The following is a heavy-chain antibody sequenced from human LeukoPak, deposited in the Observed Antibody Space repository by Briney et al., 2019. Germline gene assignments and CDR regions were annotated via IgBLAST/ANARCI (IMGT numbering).Heavy chain of an antibody. CDR1: GYPISSIYY. CDR2: ICHTGTT. Sequence: WETLTLSCAVSGYPISSIYYWGWIRRPPGKGLEWIGTICHTGTTYYNPSLKSRVTLSVDTSKNQFSLTLNSVTAADTAFYYCARNGGYGKFDYWGQGTLVSVSS. CDR3: ARNGGYGKFDY. D-gene: IGHD1-26*01. J-gene: IGHJ4*02. V-gene: IGHV4-38-2*01.